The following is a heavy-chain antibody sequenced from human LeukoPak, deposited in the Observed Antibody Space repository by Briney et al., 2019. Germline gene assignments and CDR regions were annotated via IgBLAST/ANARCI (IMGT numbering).Heavy chain of an antibody. J-gene: IGHJ4*02. Sequence: ASVKVSCKASGYTFTIYYMHWVRQAPGQGLEWMGIINPSGGSTSYAQKFQGRVTMTRDTSTSTVYTELSSLRSEDTAVYYCARDIHFDDGRDYWGQGTLVTVSS. CDR3: ARDIHFDDGRDY. V-gene: IGHV1-46*01. D-gene: IGHD3-9*01. CDR2: INPSGGST. CDR1: GYTFTIYY.